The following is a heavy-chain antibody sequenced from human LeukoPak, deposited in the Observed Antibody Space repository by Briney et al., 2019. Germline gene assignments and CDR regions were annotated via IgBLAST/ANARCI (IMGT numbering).Heavy chain of an antibody. CDR3: ARETYYDILTGYSTFDY. Sequence: SETLSLTCTVSGGSIIISSYYWSWIRQPAGKGLEWIGRIYTSGSTNYNPSLKSRVTMSVDTSKNQFSLKLSSVTAADTAVYYCARETYYDILTGYSTFDYWGQGTLVTVSS. CDR1: GGSIIISSYY. J-gene: IGHJ4*02. V-gene: IGHV4-4*07. D-gene: IGHD3-9*01. CDR2: IYTSGST.